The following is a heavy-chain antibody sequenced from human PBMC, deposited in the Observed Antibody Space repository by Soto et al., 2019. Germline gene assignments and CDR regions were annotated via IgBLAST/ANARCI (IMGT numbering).Heavy chain of an antibody. V-gene: IGHV4-61*01. CDR3: ARLTHYDSADTFDY. CDR2: FFSSDNN. Sequence: QVQLQESGPGLVKPSETLSLTCTVSGVSVNSGTYYWTWIRQPPGKGLEWIGHFFSSDNNKSNPSLKNRLTVARDTPENQVSLRLNSVTAADTAVYYCARLTHYDSADTFDYWGPGTLVTVSS. D-gene: IGHD3-3*01. CDR1: GVSVNSGTYY. J-gene: IGHJ4*02.